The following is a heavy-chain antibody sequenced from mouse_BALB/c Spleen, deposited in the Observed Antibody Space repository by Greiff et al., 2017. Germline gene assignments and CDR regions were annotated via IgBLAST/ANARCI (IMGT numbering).Heavy chain of an antibody. Sequence: VQLQQSGPELVKPGASVKISCKASGYTFTDYNMHWVKQSHGKSLEWIGYIYPYNGGTGYNQKFKSKATLTVDNSSSTAYMELRSLTSEDSAVYYCAREPFAYWGQGTLVTVSA. CDR1: GYTFTDYN. V-gene: IGHV1S29*02. J-gene: IGHJ3*01. CDR3: AREPFAY. CDR2: IYPYNGGT.